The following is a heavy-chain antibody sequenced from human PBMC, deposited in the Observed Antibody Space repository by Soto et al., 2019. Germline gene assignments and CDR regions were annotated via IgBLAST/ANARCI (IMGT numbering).Heavy chain of an antibody. CDR1: GGSISSYY. V-gene: IGHV4-59*01. J-gene: IGHJ4*02. D-gene: IGHD5-12*01. CDR3: AREGNLGRWLQPLDF. Sequence: PSETLSLTCTVSGGSISSYYWSWLRQSPEKGLEWIGNIHYNGNTKYNPSLKSRVSMSVDTSKNQFSLRLISVTAADTAKYFCAREGNLGRWLQPLDFWGQGTLVTVSS. CDR2: IHYNGNT.